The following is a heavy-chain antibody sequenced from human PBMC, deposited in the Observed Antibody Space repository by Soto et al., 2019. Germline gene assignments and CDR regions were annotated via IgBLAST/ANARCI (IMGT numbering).Heavy chain of an antibody. CDR1: GFTFSDYS. CDR3: ARLPKGSTVTS. CDR2: ITSDGGVT. Sequence: EVQLVESGGGLVHPGGSLGLSCAASGFTFSDYSMNWVRQAPGKGLEWVSYITSDGGVTYYADSVKGRFSVSRDNDKKSLFLQMNSLRDEDTAVYYCARLPKGSTVTSWGQGTLVTVSS. J-gene: IGHJ4*02. V-gene: IGHV3-48*02. D-gene: IGHD4-17*01.